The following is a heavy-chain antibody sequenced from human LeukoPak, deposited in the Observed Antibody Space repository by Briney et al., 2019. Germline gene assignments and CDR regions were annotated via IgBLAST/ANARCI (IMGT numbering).Heavy chain of an antibody. V-gene: IGHV3-48*01. D-gene: IGHD6-13*01. CDR3: AKGNPSQQLVPLYFDY. CDR2: ISSSSSNI. Sequence: GGSLRLSCAASGFTFSSYSMHWVRQAPGKGLEWVSYISSSSSNIYYADSVKGRFTISRDNAKNSLYLQMNSLRAEDTAVYYCAKGNPSQQLVPLYFDYWGEGTLVTVSS. CDR1: GFTFSSYS. J-gene: IGHJ4*02.